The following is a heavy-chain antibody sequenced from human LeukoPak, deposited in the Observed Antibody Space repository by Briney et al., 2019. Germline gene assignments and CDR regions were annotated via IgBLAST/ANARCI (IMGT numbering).Heavy chain of an antibody. J-gene: IGHJ3*02. D-gene: IGHD5-24*01. V-gene: IGHV3-23*01. CDR3: VKSAGKDGYRDVFDI. CDR1: GITFSNSA. Sequence: GGSLRLSCVPSGITFSNSALSWVRQAPGKGLEWFSTITKSGDQTHYADSVRGQFTISRDIFKNTLYLQMNSLRAEDTAVYHCVKSAGKDGYRDVFDIWGQGTVVTVSS. CDR2: ITKSGDQT.